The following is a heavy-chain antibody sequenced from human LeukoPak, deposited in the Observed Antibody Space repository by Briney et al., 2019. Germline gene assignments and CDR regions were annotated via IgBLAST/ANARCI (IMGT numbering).Heavy chain of an antibody. CDR2: INHSGST. V-gene: IGHV4-38-2*02. CDR3: ARRRRWRAYYYYMDV. D-gene: IGHD2-15*01. Sequence: SETLSLTCTVSGYSISSGYYWGWIRQPPGKGLEWIGEINHSGSTNYNPSLKSRVTISVDTSKNQFSLKLSSVTAADTAVYYCARRRRWRAYYYYMDVWGKGTTVTVSS. CDR1: GYSISSGYY. J-gene: IGHJ6*03.